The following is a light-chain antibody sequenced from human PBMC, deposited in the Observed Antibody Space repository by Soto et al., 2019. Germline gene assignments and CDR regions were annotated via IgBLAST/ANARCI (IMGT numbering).Light chain of an antibody. CDR3: AAWDDSLNGRV. CDR1: SSNIGSNT. J-gene: IGLJ3*02. V-gene: IGLV1-44*01. CDR2: SNN. Sequence: QSVLTQPPSASGTPGQRVTISCSGSSSNIGSNTVNWYQQLPGTAPKLLIYSNNQRPSGVTDRFSGSKSGTSASLAISGLQSEDEADYYFAAWDDSLNGRVFGGGTKVTVL.